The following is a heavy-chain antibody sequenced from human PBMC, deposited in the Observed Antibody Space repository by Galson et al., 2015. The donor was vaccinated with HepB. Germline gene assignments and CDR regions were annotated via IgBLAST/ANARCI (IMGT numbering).Heavy chain of an antibody. V-gene: IGHV3-15*01. J-gene: IGHJ4*02. CDR3: TTDPAEQYDFWSGHHHLDY. D-gene: IGHD3-3*01. CDR2: IKRKTDGGTT. CDR1: GFSFSNAW. Sequence: SLRLSCAASGFSFSNAWMSWVRQAPGKGLEWVGRIKRKTDGGTTDHAASVKGRFTISRDDSKSTLYLQMNSLKTEDTAVYYCTTDPAEQYDFWSGHHHLDYWGQGTLVTVSS.